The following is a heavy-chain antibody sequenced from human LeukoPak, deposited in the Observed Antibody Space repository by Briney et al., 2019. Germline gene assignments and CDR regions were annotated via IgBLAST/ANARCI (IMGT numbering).Heavy chain of an antibody. CDR2: IIPIFGTA. CDR1: GGTFNSYA. D-gene: IGHD3-9*01. Sequence: SVKVSCKASGGTFNSYAISWVRQAPGQGLEWMGGIIPIFGTANYAQKFQGRVTITADKSTSTAYMELSSLRSEDTAVYYCARDGDYDILTGYYKGFDYWGQGTLVTVSS. CDR3: ARDGDYDILTGYYKGFDY. J-gene: IGHJ4*02. V-gene: IGHV1-69*06.